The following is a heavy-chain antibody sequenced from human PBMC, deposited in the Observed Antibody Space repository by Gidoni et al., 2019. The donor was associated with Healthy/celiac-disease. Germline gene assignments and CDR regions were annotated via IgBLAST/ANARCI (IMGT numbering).Heavy chain of an antibody. J-gene: IGHJ4*02. CDR3: APGGDDSSGYYYFDY. D-gene: IGHD3-22*01. V-gene: IGHV1-69*04. CDR1: GVTFSSYD. CDR2: IIPILGIA. Sequence: QVQLVESGAEVKKPGSSVKVSCKASGVTFSSYDISWVRQAPGQGLEWLGRIIPILGIANYAQKFQGRVTITADKSTSTAYMELSSLRSEDTAVYYCAPGGDDSSGYYYFDYWGQGTLVTVSS.